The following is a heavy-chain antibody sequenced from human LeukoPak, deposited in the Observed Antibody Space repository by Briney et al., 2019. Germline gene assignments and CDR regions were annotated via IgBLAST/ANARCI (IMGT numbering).Heavy chain of an antibody. CDR2: ISGSGGST. D-gene: IGHD2-21*02. V-gene: IGHV3-23*01. J-gene: IGHJ4*02. CDR3: ARGGDGRRGYYFDY. CDR1: GFTFSSYA. Sequence: GGSLRLSCAASGFTFSSYAMSWVRQAPGKGLEWVSAISGSGGSTNYADSVKGRFTISRDNAKNSLYLQMNSLRAEDTAVYYCARGGDGRRGYYFDYWGQGTLVTVSS.